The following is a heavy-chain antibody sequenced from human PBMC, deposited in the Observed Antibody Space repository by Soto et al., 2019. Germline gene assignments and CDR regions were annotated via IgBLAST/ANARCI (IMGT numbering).Heavy chain of an antibody. J-gene: IGHJ5*02. CDR3: ARGPLRYWFDP. Sequence: QVQLVQSGAEVKKPGASVKVSCKASGYTFSSYAMHWVRQAPGQRLEWMGWINAGNSNTKYSQKFQGRVTITKNTPASTAYMELSSLRSEDTAVYYCARGPLRYWFDPWGQGTLVTVSS. CDR2: INAGNSNT. V-gene: IGHV1-3*01. CDR1: GYTFSSYA.